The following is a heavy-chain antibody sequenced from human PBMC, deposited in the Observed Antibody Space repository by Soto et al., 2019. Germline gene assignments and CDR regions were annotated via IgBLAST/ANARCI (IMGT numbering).Heavy chain of an antibody. Sequence: GESLKISCKGSGYSFTSYWIGWVRQMPGKGLEWMGIIYPGDSDTRYSPSFQGQVTIPADKSISTAYLQWSSLKASDTAMHYCARPREAGKNYYGVDVWGQGTTVTVSS. J-gene: IGHJ6*02. D-gene: IGHD6-19*01. CDR1: GYSFTSYW. CDR2: IYPGDSDT. CDR3: ARPREAGKNYYGVDV. V-gene: IGHV5-51*01.